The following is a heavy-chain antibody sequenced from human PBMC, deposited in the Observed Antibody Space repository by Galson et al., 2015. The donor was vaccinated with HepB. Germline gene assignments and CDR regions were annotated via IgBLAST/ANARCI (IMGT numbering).Heavy chain of an antibody. CDR3: AKDIGRGSSGWYVGYFDY. CDR2: ISWDGGST. CDR1: GFTFDDYT. Sequence: LRLSCAASGFTFDDYTTHWVRQAPGKGLEWVSLISWDGGSTYYADSVKGRFTISRDNSKNSLYLQMNSLRTEDTALYYCAKDIGRGSSGWYVGYFDYWGQGTLVTVSS. J-gene: IGHJ4*02. V-gene: IGHV3-43*01. D-gene: IGHD6-19*01.